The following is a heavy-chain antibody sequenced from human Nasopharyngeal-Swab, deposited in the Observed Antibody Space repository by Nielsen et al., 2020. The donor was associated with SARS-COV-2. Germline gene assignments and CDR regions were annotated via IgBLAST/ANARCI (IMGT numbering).Heavy chain of an antibody. D-gene: IGHD5-12*01. J-gene: IGHJ4*02. Sequence: GESLQISCAASGFTFSSYGMHWVRQAPGKGLEWVAVISYDGSNKYYADSVKGRFTISRDNSKNTLYLQMNSLRAEDTAVYYCAKDLDSGYDWGYFDYWGQGTLVTVSS. CDR2: ISYDGSNK. CDR3: AKDLDSGYDWGYFDY. CDR1: GFTFSSYG. V-gene: IGHV3-30*18.